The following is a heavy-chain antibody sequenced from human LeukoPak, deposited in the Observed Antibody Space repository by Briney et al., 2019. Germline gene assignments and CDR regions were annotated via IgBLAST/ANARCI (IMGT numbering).Heavy chain of an antibody. CDR1: GYTFTSYY. J-gene: IGHJ4*02. CDR2: SNPSGGST. CDR3: ARVDCSSVRCYTLDFDY. Sequence: ASVKVSCKASGYTFTSYYMHWVRQAPGQGLEWMAISNPSGGSTSYAPKFQGRVTVTRDTSTSTVYMELRSLRSEDTAVYYCARVDCSSVRCYTLDFDYWGQGTLVTVSS. V-gene: IGHV1-46*03. D-gene: IGHD2-2*02.